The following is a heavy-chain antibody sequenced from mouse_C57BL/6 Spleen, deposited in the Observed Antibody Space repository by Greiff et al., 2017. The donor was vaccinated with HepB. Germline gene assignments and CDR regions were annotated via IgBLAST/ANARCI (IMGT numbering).Heavy chain of an antibody. CDR1: GYTFTSYW. CDR3: ARWVTTVVAPYYYAMDY. V-gene: IGHV1-53*01. Sequence: VQLQQPGTELVKPGASVKLSCKASGYTFTSYWMHWVKQRPGQGLEWIGNINPSNGGTNYNEKFKSKATLTVDKSSSTAYMQLSSLTSEDSAVYYCARWVTTVVAPYYYAMDYWGQGTSVTVSS. J-gene: IGHJ4*01. CDR2: INPSNGGT. D-gene: IGHD1-1*01.